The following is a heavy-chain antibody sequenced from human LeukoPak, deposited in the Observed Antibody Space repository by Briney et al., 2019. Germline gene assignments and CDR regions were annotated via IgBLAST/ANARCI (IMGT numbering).Heavy chain of an antibody. J-gene: IGHJ4*02. Sequence: ASVKVSCKVSGYTFTDYYMHWVQQAPGKGLEWMGLVDPEDGETIYAEKFQGRVTITADTSTDTAYMELSSLRSEDTAVYYCATGVLRSTLGPGVWGQGTLVTVSS. CDR2: VDPEDGET. V-gene: IGHV1-69-2*01. CDR3: ATGVLRSTLGPGV. D-gene: IGHD3-3*01. CDR1: GYTFTDYY.